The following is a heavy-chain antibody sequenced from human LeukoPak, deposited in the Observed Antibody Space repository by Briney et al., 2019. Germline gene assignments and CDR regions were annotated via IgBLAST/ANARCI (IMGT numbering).Heavy chain of an antibody. Sequence: SGGSLRLSRAASGFTLSNYGLHWVRQAPGKGLECVSFIRNDGGYTFYAGSVRGRFTISRDNSKNTLYMQMNNLRVEDTAVYYCTRERYCSGASCYSDNTYFDSWGQGTLVTVSS. CDR2: IRNDGGYT. CDR3: TRERYCSGASCYSDNTYFDS. CDR1: GFTLSNYG. D-gene: IGHD2-2*01. V-gene: IGHV3-30*02. J-gene: IGHJ4*02.